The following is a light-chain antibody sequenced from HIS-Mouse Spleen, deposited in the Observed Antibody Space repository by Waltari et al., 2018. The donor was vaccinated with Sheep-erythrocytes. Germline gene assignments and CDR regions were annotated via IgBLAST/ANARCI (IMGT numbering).Light chain of an antibody. Sequence: QSALTQPASVSGSPGQSITISCTGTSSDVGSYNLVSWYQQHPGKAPKLMIYEGSTRHSGVSNRVSGSKSGNTASLTISGLQAEDEADYYCCSYAGSSTPWVFGGGTKLTVL. V-gene: IGLV2-23*01. J-gene: IGLJ3*02. CDR3: CSYAGSSTPWV. CDR1: SSDVGSYNL. CDR2: EGS.